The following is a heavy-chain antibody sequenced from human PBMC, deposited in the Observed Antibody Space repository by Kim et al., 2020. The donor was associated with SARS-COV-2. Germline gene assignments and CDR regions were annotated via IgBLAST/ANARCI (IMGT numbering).Heavy chain of an antibody. CDR2: ISSSSSDT. V-gene: IGHV3-11*05. J-gene: IGHJ6*02. Sequence: GGSLRLSCAASGFTFSDYNMSWIRQAPGKGLEWVSYISSSSSDTNSADSVKGRFTISRDNAKNSLYLQMSSLRAEDTAVYYCARVGYDYVWVSYRDYYYYYGMDVGGQGTTRSVSS. D-gene: IGHD3-16*02. CDR3: ARVGYDYVWVSYRDYYYYYGMDV. CDR1: GFTFSDYN.